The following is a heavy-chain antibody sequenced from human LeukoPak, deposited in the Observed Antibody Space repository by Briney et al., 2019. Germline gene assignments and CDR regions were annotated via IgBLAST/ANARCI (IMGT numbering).Heavy chain of an antibody. Sequence: GGSLRLSCAASGFSVNSHYMSWVRQAPGRGLEWVSVLYSGGSTYYADFVKGRFTIFRDNSNNTLYLQMDSLRVEDTAVYYCTRDRGSGSYSDYWGQGTLVTVSS. D-gene: IGHD3-10*01. CDR3: TRDRGSGSYSDY. V-gene: IGHV3-53*01. CDR1: GFSVNSHY. J-gene: IGHJ4*02. CDR2: LYSGGST.